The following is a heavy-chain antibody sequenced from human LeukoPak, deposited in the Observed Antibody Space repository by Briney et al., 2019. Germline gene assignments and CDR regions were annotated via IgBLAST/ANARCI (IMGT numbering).Heavy chain of an antibody. D-gene: IGHD6-13*01. Sequence: GGSLRLSCAASGFTVSSNYMSWVRQAPGKGLEWVSAIYSGGSTYYADSVKGRFTISRDNSKNTLYLQMNSLRAEDTAVYYCARVWAAAQGGPWFDPWGQGTLVTVSS. CDR3: ARVWAAAQGGPWFDP. CDR1: GFTVSSNY. CDR2: IYSGGST. J-gene: IGHJ5*02. V-gene: IGHV3-53*01.